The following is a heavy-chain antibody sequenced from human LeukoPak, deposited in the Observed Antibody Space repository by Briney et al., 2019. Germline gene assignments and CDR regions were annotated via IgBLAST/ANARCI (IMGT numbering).Heavy chain of an antibody. J-gene: IGHJ5*02. Sequence: PGGSLRLSCAASGFTFSDYYMSWIRQASGKGLEWVSFISSSSSYTNSADSVKGRFTISRDNAKTSLYLQMHSLRAEDTAVYFFFKAEDGIRYFDWYNWFDPWGQGTLVTVSS. CDR1: GFTFSDYY. CDR3: FKAEDGIRYFDWYNWFDP. V-gene: IGHV3-11*03. CDR2: ISSSSSYT. D-gene: IGHD3-9*01.